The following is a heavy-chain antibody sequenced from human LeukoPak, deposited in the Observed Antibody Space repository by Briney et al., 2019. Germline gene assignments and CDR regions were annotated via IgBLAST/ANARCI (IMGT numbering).Heavy chain of an antibody. V-gene: IGHV4-61*01. CDR1: GGSVSSGSYY. CDR3: AICDYVWGSYRYDY. J-gene: IGHJ4*02. Sequence: SETLSLTCTVSGGSVSSGSYYWSWIRQPPGKGLEWIGYIYYSGSTNYNPSLKSRVTISVDTSKNQFSLKLSSVTAADTAVYYCAICDYVWGSYRYDYWGQGTLVTVSS. D-gene: IGHD3-16*02. CDR2: IYYSGST.